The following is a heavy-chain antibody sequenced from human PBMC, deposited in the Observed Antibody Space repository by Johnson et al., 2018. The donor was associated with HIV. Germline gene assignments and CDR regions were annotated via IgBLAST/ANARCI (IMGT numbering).Heavy chain of an antibody. J-gene: IGHJ3*02. V-gene: IGHV3-33*01. CDR2: IWYDGSNN. CDR1: GFTFSNYA. CDR3: VCLRAWTFDI. Sequence: QVQLVESGGGVVQPGRSLRLSCAASGFTFSNYAMHWVRQAPGKGLEWVAVIWYDGSNNYYADSVKGRFTISKDNSRNTLFLQMHSLRAEDTAVYYCVCLRAWTFDIWGQGTMVTVSS. D-gene: IGHD3-10*01.